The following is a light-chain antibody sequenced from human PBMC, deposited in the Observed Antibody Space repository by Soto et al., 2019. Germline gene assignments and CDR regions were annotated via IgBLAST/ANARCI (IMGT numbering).Light chain of an antibody. Sequence: IQMTQSPSTLSASIGDRVTITCRASQSIGSELAWYQQKPGKAPKLLIYKASSLESGVPSTFSGSGSGTEFSLTVSSLQPDDFATYYCLQYESYPLTFGGGTKVDIK. CDR1: QSIGSE. CDR2: KAS. J-gene: IGKJ4*01. V-gene: IGKV1-5*03. CDR3: LQYESYPLT.